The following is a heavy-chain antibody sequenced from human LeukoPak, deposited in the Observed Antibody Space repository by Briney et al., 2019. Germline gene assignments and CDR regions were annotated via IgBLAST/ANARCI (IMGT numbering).Heavy chain of an antibody. D-gene: IGHD1-1*01. CDR3: AKDSWNDLGA. J-gene: IGHJ5*02. Sequence: GGSLRLSCAASGFTFSSYWMSWVRQAPGKGLEWVANIKQDGSEKYYVDSVKGRFTISRDNAKNSLYLQMSSLGADDTAVYYCAKDSWNDLGAWGQGTLVTVSS. CDR2: IKQDGSEK. V-gene: IGHV3-7*01. CDR1: GFTFSSYW.